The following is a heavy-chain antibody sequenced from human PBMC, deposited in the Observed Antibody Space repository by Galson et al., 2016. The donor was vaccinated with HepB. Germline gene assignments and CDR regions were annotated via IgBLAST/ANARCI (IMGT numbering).Heavy chain of an antibody. V-gene: IGHV5-10-1*01. Sequence: QSGAEVTKPGESLRISCKGSGYSFTSYWISWVRQMPGKGLEWMGRIDPSDSYTNYSPSFQGHVTISADKSISTAYLQWSSLKASDTAMYYCARAPREDIVVVVGYYYGMDVWGQGTTVTVSS. D-gene: IGHD2-2*01. CDR3: ARAPREDIVVVVGYYYGMDV. CDR2: IDPSDSYT. J-gene: IGHJ6*02. CDR1: GYSFTSYW.